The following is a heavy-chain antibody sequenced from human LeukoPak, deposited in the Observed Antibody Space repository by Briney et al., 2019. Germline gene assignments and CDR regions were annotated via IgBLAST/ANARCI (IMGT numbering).Heavy chain of an antibody. V-gene: IGHV3-33*06. CDR1: GFTFSRYG. CDR2: MWRDATNE. Sequence: GTSLRLSCEASGFTFSRYGMRWVRQAPGNGLDWMAVMWRDATNEYYADSVKGRFTISRDNFKNTVSLQMNSLRAEDTAVYYCAKDAKRGFDYSNSLDHWGQGSLVIVSS. J-gene: IGHJ5*02. D-gene: IGHD4-11*01. CDR3: AKDAKRGFDYSNSLDH.